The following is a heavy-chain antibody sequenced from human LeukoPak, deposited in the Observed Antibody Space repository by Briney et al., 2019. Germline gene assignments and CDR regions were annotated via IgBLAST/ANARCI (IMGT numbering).Heavy chain of an antibody. CDR2: IKSKADGGTT. J-gene: IGHJ4*02. V-gene: IGHV3-15*07. CDR1: GFTFSNAW. CDR3: TTPLGGLFYYDSSGCYYEVK. D-gene: IGHD3-22*01. Sequence: GSLRLSCAASGFTFSNAWMNWVRPAPGKGLEWVGRIKSKADGGTTDYAAPVKGRFTISRDDSKNTLYLQMNSLKTEDTAVYYCTTPLGGLFYYDSSGCYYEVKWGQGTLVTVSS.